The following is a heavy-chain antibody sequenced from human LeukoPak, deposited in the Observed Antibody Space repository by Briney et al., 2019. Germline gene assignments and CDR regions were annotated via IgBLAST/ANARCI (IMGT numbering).Heavy chain of an antibody. Sequence: ASVKVSCKASGYTFTSYGISWVRQAPGQGLEWMGWISAYNGNTNYAQKLQGRVTITADESTSTAYMELSSLRSEDTAVYYCARAYYYDSSGYYSSSRYYFDYWGQGTLVTVSS. CDR1: GYTFTSYG. V-gene: IGHV1-18*01. CDR2: ISAYNGNT. CDR3: ARAYYYDSSGYYSSSRYYFDY. D-gene: IGHD3-22*01. J-gene: IGHJ4*02.